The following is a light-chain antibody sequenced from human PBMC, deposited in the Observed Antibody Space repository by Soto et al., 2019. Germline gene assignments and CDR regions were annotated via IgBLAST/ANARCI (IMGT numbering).Light chain of an antibody. CDR1: SSDVGGYNY. J-gene: IGLJ1*01. CDR2: DVS. Sequence: QSALTQPASVSGSPGRWITISCTGTSSDVGGYNYVSWYQQHPGKAPKLMIYDVSNRPSGVSNRFSGSKSGNTASLTISGLQAEDEADYYCSSYTSSSTLDYVFGTGTKVTVL. CDR3: SSYTSSSTLDYV. V-gene: IGLV2-14*01.